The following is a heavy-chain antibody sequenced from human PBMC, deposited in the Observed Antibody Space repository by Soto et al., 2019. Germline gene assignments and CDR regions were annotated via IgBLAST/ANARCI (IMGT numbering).Heavy chain of an antibody. CDR3: ARGDSVRSLDY. Sequence: SETLSLTCTVSGGSISSYYWVWIRQPPGKGLEWIGSIYYSGSTYYNPSLKSRVTISVDAPKNQFSLKLSSVTAAGTAMYYCARGDSVRSLDYWGQGTLVTVSS. V-gene: IGHV4-39*01. CDR2: IYYSGST. D-gene: IGHD4-17*01. J-gene: IGHJ4*02. CDR1: GGSISSYY.